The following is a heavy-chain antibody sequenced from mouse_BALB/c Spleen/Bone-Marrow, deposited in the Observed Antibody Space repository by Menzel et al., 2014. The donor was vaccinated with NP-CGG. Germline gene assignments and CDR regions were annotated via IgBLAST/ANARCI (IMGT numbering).Heavy chain of an antibody. J-gene: IGHJ4*01. CDR3: ARSACYGNYGRYYAMDD. CDR1: GYTFTDYY. CDR2: IYPGSGNT. Sequence: VNLVESGAELARPGASVKLSCKASGYTFTDYYINWVKLRTGQGLEWIGEIYPGSGNTYYNETFKGKATLTADKSSSSAYMQLSSLTSEDSAVYFCARSACYGNYGRYYAMDDWGQGTSVTVSS. V-gene: IGHV1-77*01. D-gene: IGHD2-10*01.